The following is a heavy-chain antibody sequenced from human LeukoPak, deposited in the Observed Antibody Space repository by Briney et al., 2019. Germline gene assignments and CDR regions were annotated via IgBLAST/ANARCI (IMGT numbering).Heavy chain of an antibody. Sequence: SETLSLTCAVYGGSFRGYYWSWIRQPPGKGLEWIGEINHSGSTNYNPSLKSRVTISVDTSKNQVSLKLSSVTAADTAVYYCARGCGTDYYYMDVWGKGTTVTVSS. J-gene: IGHJ6*03. CDR1: GGSFRGYY. D-gene: IGHD1-1*01. CDR2: INHSGST. CDR3: ARGCGTDYYYMDV. V-gene: IGHV4-34*01.